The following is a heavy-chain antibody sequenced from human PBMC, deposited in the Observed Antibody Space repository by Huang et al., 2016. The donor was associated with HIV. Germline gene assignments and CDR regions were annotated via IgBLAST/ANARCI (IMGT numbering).Heavy chain of an antibody. V-gene: IGHV3-53*01. CDR3: ARGAESSWSGSYYYGLDV. CDR1: GFTVCNNY. D-gene: IGHD6-19*01. CDR2: IFSGGRK. Sequence: EVQLVESGGGLIQPGGSLRLSCSASGFTVCNNYFTLVRQAPGKGLEWVSVIFSGGRKYHADTVKGRFTISRDNAKNTLYLQMNSLRADDTAVYYCARGAESSWSGSYYYGLDVWGQGTTVTV. J-gene: IGHJ6*02.